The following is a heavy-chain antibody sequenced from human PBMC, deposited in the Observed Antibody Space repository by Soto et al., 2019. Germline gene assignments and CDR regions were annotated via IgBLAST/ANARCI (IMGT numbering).Heavy chain of an antibody. J-gene: IGHJ6*03. D-gene: IGHD5-12*01. CDR2: FDPEDGET. Sequence: ASVKVSCKVSGYTLTELSMHWVRQAPGKGLEWMGGFDPEDGETICAQKFQGRVTMTADTSTGTAYMELRSLRSDDTAVYYCARATVRASYSGYDFSYMDVWGKGTTVTVSS. CDR3: ARATVRASYSGYDFSYMDV. CDR1: GYTLTELS. V-gene: IGHV1-24*01.